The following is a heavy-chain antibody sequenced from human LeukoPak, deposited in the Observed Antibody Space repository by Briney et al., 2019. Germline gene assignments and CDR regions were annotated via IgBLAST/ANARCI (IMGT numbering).Heavy chain of an antibody. CDR1: AYPGASNN. J-gene: IGHJ5*02. V-gene: IGHV1-46*01. Sequence: GSVKAPCKTSAYPGASNNGHWWSQPPGQGLEWMAMINPGDGGTIFAHRFQARVTVSQDTSTSTVYMEMNDLKSDDTAMYSCARGVAHWYDRCVRGTLVTVSS. CDR2: INPGDGGT. D-gene: IGHD3-3*01. CDR3: ARGVAHWYDR.